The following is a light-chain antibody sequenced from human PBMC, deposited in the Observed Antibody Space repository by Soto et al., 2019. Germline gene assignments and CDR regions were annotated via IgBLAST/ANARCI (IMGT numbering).Light chain of an antibody. J-gene: IGLJ3*02. CDR2: EVS. CDR1: SSDVGGFDY. V-gene: IGLV2-14*01. Sequence: QSALTQPASVSGSPGQSITISCTGASSDVGGFDYVSWSQQHPGKAPKLLIYEVSNRPSGVSNRFSASKSGNTASLTISGLQPEDEDDYYCSSYTGRKAWVFGGGTKVTVL. CDR3: SSYTGRKAWV.